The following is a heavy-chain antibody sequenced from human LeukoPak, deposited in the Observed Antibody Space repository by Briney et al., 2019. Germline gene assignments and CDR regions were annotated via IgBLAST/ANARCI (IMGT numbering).Heavy chain of an antibody. Sequence: PSETLSLTCTVSGASIGSYFWSWIRQPPGKGLEWIGYIYYGGGTKYNPSFESRITISVDTSKNRISLNLTSVTASDTAIYYCARESGDYDSDNWFDSWGQGTLVTASS. D-gene: IGHD4-17*01. CDR2: IYYGGGT. V-gene: IGHV4-59*01. CDR3: ARESGDYDSDNWFDS. J-gene: IGHJ5*01. CDR1: GASIGSYF.